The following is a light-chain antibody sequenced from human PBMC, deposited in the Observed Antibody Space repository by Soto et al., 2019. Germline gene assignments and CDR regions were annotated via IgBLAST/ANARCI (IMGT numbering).Light chain of an antibody. CDR2: DVS. V-gene: IGLV2-14*01. CDR3: SSYTSSRPYV. CDR1: SSDVGGYNY. Sequence: QSVLTQPASVSGSPGQSITISCTGTSSDVGGYNYVSWYQQHPGKAPKLMIYDVSNRPSGVSNRFSGSKSGNTASLTISGLQAEYEADYYCSSYTSSRPYVFGPGTKVTVL. J-gene: IGLJ1*01.